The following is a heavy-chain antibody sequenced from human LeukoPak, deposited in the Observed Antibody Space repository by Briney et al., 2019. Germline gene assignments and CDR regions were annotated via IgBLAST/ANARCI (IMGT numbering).Heavy chain of an antibody. D-gene: IGHD4-23*01. Sequence: AAGSLRLSCAASGFSFNNYAMSWVRQAPGKVLGWVSAISTAGGSTYYADSVKGRFTISRDTSKNTLPLQMDSLRVEDTAGYYCAKDWTTVATPKGYDFDSWGQGTLVTVSS. CDR3: AKDWTTVATPKGYDFDS. V-gene: IGHV3-23*01. CDR1: GFSFNNYA. J-gene: IGHJ4*02. CDR2: ISTAGGST.